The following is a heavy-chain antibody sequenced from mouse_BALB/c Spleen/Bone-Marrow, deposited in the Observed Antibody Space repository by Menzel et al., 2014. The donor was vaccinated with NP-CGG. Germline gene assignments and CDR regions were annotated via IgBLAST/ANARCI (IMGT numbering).Heavy chain of an antibody. D-gene: IGHD3-2*02. J-gene: IGHJ2*01. CDR2: ISSGGSST. CDR3: TRRPLQANSYFDC. Sequence: MLVESGGDLVKPGGSLKLSCVASGFTFSSYGMSWVRQTPDKRLEWVATISSGGSSTYYPASVKGRFTISRDNAKSTLYLQMSSLNSEDTAMYYCTRRPLQANSYFDCWGQGTTLTVSS. CDR1: GFTFSSYG. V-gene: IGHV5-6*02.